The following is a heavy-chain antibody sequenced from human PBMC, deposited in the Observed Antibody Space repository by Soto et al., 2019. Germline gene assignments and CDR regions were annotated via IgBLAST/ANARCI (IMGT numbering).Heavy chain of an antibody. CDR1: GGSISSYY. D-gene: IGHD6-19*01. CDR2: IYYSGST. V-gene: IGHV4-59*01. CDR3: ARDKYSSGWYRDHYYYGMDV. Sequence: PSETLSLTCTVSGGSISSYYWSWIRQPPGKGLEWIGYIYYSGSTNYNPSLKSRVTISVDTSKNQFSLKPSSVTAADTAVYYCARDKYSSGWYRDHYYYGMDVWGQGTTVTVSS. J-gene: IGHJ6*02.